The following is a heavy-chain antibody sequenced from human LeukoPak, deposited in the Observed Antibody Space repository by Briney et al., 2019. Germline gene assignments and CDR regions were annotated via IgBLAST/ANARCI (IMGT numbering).Heavy chain of an antibody. Sequence: GGSLRLSCAASGFTFSSYWMNWARQAPGKGLEWVAFISKDGINRFHEDSVKGRFTISRDNSKNTLYLQMSSLRAEDTAAYYCATKTGDPHYWGQGTLVTVSS. CDR3: ATKTGDPHY. CDR2: ISKDGINR. V-gene: IGHV3-30-3*01. D-gene: IGHD7-27*01. CDR1: GFTFSSYW. J-gene: IGHJ4*02.